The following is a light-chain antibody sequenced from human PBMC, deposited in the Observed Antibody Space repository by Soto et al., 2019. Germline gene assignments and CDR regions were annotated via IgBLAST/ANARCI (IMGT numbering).Light chain of an antibody. CDR3: QQHFFTPWT. CDR1: QSLLYSSNNKNY. CDR2: WAS. J-gene: IGKJ1*01. Sequence: DIVMTQSPDSLAVSLGERATINCRSSQSLLYSSNNKNYLTWYQHKPGQPPKLLIYWASTRESGVPDRYSGSGSGTDFTLTINSLQAEDVEVYYRQQHFFTPWTFGQGTKLEIK. V-gene: IGKV4-1*01.